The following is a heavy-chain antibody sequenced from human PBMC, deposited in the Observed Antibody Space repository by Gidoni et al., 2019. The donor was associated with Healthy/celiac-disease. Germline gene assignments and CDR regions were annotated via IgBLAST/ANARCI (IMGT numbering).Heavy chain of an antibody. V-gene: IGHV1-69*06. D-gene: IGHD3-3*01. CDR1: GGTFSSYA. J-gene: IGHJ3*02. Sequence: QVQLVQSGAEVKKPGSSVKVSCKASGGTFSSYAISWVRQAPGQGLEWMGGIIPIFGTANYAQKFQGRVTITADKSTSTAYMELSSLRSEDTAVYYCARDRKAITIFGDPLGAFDIWGQGTMVTVSS. CDR2: IIPIFGTA. CDR3: ARDRKAITIFGDPLGAFDI.